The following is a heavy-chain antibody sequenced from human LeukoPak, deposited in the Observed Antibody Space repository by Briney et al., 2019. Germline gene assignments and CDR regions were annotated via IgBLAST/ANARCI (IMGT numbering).Heavy chain of an antibody. CDR2: ISSSGSTT. CDR1: GFIFSNYE. CDR3: ATISDLLYYFDS. V-gene: IGHV3-48*03. Sequence: GGSLRLSCAASGFIFSNYEMKWVRQAPGKGLEWVSYISSSGSTTYYADSVKGRFTLSRDNSKNTVYLQMNSLRVEDTAMYYCATISDLLYYFDSWGQGTLVTVSS. J-gene: IGHJ4*02.